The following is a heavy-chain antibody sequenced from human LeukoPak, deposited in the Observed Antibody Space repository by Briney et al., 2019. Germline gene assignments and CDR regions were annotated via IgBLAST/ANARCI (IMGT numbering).Heavy chain of an antibody. Sequence: GGSLRLSCAASGFTFSTYAMGWVRQAPGKGLEWVSGIRGSGDNTYYADSVKGRFTISRDNSKSTLYLQMNSLRAEDTAVYYCAKDRGNWVYYFDNWGQGTLVTVSS. CDR1: GFTFSTYA. J-gene: IGHJ4*02. CDR3: AKDRGNWVYYFDN. V-gene: IGHV3-23*01. D-gene: IGHD7-27*01. CDR2: IRGSGDNT.